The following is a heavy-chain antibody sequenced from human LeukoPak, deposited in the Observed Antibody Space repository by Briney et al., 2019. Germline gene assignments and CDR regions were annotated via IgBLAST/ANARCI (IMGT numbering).Heavy chain of an antibody. Sequence: ASVKVSCKASGYTFTGYHLHWVRQAPGQGLEWVGGINSNNGDTHYAQNFQGRVTMTRDTSISTAYMELSRLGSDDTAVYHCARDGDGYNLDWGQGTLVTVSS. CDR2: INSNNGDT. D-gene: IGHD5-24*01. J-gene: IGHJ4*02. CDR1: GYTFTGYH. V-gene: IGHV1-2*02. CDR3: ARDGDGYNLD.